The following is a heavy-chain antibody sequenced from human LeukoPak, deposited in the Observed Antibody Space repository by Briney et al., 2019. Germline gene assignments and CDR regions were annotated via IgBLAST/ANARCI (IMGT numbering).Heavy chain of an antibody. Sequence: TSETLSLTCTVSGGSISSYYWSWIRQPPGKGLEWIGYIYYSGSTSYNPSLKSRVTISVDTSKNQFSLKLSSVTAADTAVYYCARDGRKAFDIWGQGTMVTVSS. CDR1: GGSISSYY. J-gene: IGHJ3*02. CDR2: IYYSGST. CDR3: ARDGRKAFDI. V-gene: IGHV4-59*01.